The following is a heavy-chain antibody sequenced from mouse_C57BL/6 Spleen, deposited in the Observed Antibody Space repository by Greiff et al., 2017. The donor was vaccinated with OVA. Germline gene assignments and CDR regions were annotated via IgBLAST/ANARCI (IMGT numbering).Heavy chain of an antibody. J-gene: IGHJ2*01. Sequence: VQLKQSGPELVKPGASVKMSCKASGYTFTDYNMHWVKQSHGKSLEWIGYINPNNGGTSYNQKFKGKATLTVNKSSSTAYMELRSLTSEDSAVYYCASPSITTVDFDYWGQGTTLTVSS. CDR3: ASPSITTVDFDY. CDR2: INPNNGGT. D-gene: IGHD1-1*01. V-gene: IGHV1-22*01. CDR1: GYTFTDYN.